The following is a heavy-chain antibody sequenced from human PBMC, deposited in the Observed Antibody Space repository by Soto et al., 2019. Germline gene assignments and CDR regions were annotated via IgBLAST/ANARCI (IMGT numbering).Heavy chain of an antibody. CDR1: GFTFTSSA. J-gene: IGHJ4*02. D-gene: IGHD3-3*01. V-gene: IGHV1-58*02. CDR2: IVVGSGNT. Sequence: QMQLVQSGPEVKKPGTSVKVSCKASGFTFTSSAMQWVRQARGQRLEGIGWIVVGSGNTNYAQKFQERVTITRDMSTSTAYMELSSLRSEDTAVYYCAALPPNYDFWSGYYVYWGQGTLVTVSS. CDR3: AALPPNYDFWSGYYVY.